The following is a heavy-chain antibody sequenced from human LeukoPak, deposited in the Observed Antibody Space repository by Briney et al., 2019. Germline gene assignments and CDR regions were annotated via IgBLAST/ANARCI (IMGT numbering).Heavy chain of an antibody. J-gene: IGHJ3*02. CDR1: GGSISTYY. Sequence: PSDTLSLTCTVSGGSISTYYWGWIRQPAGKGLEWIGRIYTTGSTNYNPSLKSRVTMSVDTSKNQFSLKLSSVTAADSAVYYCAREMRFGSGPGAFDIWSQGTMVTVSS. CDR3: AREMRFGSGPGAFDI. D-gene: IGHD3-10*01. CDR2: IYTTGST. V-gene: IGHV4-4*07.